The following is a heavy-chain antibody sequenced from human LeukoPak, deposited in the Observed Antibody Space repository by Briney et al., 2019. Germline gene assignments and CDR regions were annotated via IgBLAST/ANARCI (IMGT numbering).Heavy chain of an antibody. Sequence: SETLSLTCTVSGGSISSYYCSWIRQPPGKGLEWIGYIYYSGSTNYNPSLKSRVTISVDTSKNQFSLKLSSVTAADTAVYYCARDGRGSHYYGSGSYYPNWFDPWGQGTLVTVSS. CDR3: ARDGRGSHYYGSGSYYPNWFDP. V-gene: IGHV4-59*01. J-gene: IGHJ5*02. CDR1: GGSISSYY. CDR2: IYYSGST. D-gene: IGHD3-10*01.